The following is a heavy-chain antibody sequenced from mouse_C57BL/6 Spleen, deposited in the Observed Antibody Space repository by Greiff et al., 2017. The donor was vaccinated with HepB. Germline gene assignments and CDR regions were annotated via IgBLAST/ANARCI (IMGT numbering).Heavy chain of an antibody. CDR3: ARSPDYYGSSYVGFDY. CDR2: IYPSDSET. V-gene: IGHV1-61*01. CDR1: GYTFTSYW. Sequence: QVQLQQPGAELVRPGSSVKLSCKASGYTFTSYWMDWVKQRPGQGLEWIGNIYPSDSETHYNQKFKDKATLTVDKSSSTAYMQLSSLTSEDSAVYYCARSPDYYGSSYVGFDYWGQGTTLTVSS. J-gene: IGHJ2*01. D-gene: IGHD1-1*01.